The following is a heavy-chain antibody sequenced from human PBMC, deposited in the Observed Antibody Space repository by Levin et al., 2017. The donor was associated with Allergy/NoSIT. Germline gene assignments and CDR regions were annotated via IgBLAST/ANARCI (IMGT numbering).Heavy chain of an antibody. CDR3: ASPSIAVAGTGAFDI. Sequence: PSETLSLTCAASGFIFSSYSMNWVRQAPGKGLEWVSYISSSSSIIYYADSVKGRFTISRDNAKKSLYLQMNSLRVEDTAVYYCASPSIAVAGTGAFDIWGQGTMVTVSS. CDR1: GFIFSSYS. CDR2: ISSSSSII. V-gene: IGHV3-48*01. D-gene: IGHD6-19*01. J-gene: IGHJ3*02.